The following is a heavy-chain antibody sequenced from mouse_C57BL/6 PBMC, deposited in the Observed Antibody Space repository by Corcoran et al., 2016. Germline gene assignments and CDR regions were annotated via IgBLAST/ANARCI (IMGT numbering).Heavy chain of an antibody. CDR3: ARKEVYDYDDLDY. J-gene: IGHJ2*01. D-gene: IGHD2-4*01. CDR2: INPNNGGT. CDR1: GYTFTDYY. Sequence: EVQLQQSGPELVKPGASVKISCKASGYTFTDYYMNWVKQSHGKSLEWIGDINPNNGGTSYNQKFKGKATLTVDKSSSTAYMELRSLTSEDSAVYYCARKEVYDYDDLDYWGQGTTLTVSS. V-gene: IGHV1-26*01.